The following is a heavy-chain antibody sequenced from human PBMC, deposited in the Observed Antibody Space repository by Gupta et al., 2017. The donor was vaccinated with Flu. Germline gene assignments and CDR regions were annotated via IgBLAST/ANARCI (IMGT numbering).Heavy chain of an antibody. CDR1: GFACSHSP. CDR2: FDDGGNAR. J-gene: IGHJ4*02. CDR3: ATSLTLLDH. Sequence: VQFVASGGGLVQGGGSLRLSCAASGFACSHSPMNWVRQAPGKGLEWISYFDDGGNARYYSDSMKGHFTVSRDNVERSLYLQMTGLRDEGSAMFYCATSLTLLDHWGQGTLVTVSS. D-gene: IGHD2-21*02. V-gene: IGHV3-48*02.